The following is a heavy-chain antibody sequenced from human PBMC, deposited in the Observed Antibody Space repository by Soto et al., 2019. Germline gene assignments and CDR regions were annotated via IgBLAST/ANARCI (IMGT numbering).Heavy chain of an antibody. CDR2: ISGSGGST. CDR3: AKSALGITMIVVATFDY. D-gene: IGHD3-22*01. V-gene: IGHV3-23*01. J-gene: IGHJ4*02. CDR1: GFTFSSYA. Sequence: GGSLRLSCAASGFTFSSYAMSWVRQAPGKGLEWVSAISGSGGSTYYADSVKGRFTISRDNSKNTLYLQMNSLRAEDTAVYYCAKSALGITMIVVATFDYWGQGTLVTVSS.